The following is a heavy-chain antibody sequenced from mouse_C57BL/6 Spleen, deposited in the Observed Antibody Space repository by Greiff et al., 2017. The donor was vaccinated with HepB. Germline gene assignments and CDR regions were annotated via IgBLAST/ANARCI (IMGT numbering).Heavy chain of an antibody. D-gene: IGHD1-1*01. J-gene: IGHJ2*01. CDR1: GYAFSSYW. CDR3: ARPYYGSSLYYFDY. V-gene: IGHV1-80*01. CDR2: IYPGDGDT. Sequence: QVQLKESGAELVKPGASVKISCKASGYAFSSYWMNWVKQRPGKGLEWIGQIYPGDGDTNYNGKFKGKATLTADKSSSTAYMQLSSLTSEDSAVYFCARPYYGSSLYYFDYWGQGTTLTVSS.